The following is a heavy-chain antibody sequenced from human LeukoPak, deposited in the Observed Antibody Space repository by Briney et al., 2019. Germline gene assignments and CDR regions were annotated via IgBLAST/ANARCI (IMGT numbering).Heavy chain of an antibody. J-gene: IGHJ4*02. D-gene: IGHD3-10*01. CDR1: GGSISSGDEY. CDR2: VNYWGNT. V-gene: IGHV4-30-4*01. CDR3: AGDCYHVSGSYCY. Sequence: SQTLSLTCTVSGGSISSGDEYWSWIRQPPGKTLEWIGEVNYWGNTNYSPSLKSRVTISIDTSTKQVSLRLNSVSAADAAVYYCAGDCYHVSGSYCYWGQGTLVSVSS.